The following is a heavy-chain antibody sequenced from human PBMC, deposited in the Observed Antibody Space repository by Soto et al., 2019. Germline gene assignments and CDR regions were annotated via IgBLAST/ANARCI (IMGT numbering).Heavy chain of an antibody. V-gene: IGHV3-30*18. D-gene: IGHD3-22*01. J-gene: IGHJ4*02. CDR3: AKDMSYYDSSGEAGYYFDY. CDR2: ISYDGSNK. Sequence: QVQLVESGGGVVQPGRSLRLSCAASGFTFSSYGMHWVRQAPGKGLEWVAVISYDGSNKYYADSVKGRFTISRDNSKNTLYLQMNSLRAEDTAVYYCAKDMSYYDSSGEAGYYFDYWGQGTLVTVSS. CDR1: GFTFSSYG.